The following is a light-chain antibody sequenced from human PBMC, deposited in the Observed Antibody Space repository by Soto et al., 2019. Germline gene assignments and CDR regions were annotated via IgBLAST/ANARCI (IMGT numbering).Light chain of an antibody. J-gene: IGKJ4*01. CDR1: QSVSSN. CDR2: GAS. V-gene: IGKV3-15*01. Sequence: EIVRAQSPARLSVSPGERATLACRASQSVSSNLAWYQQKPGQGPRLLIYGASTRATGIPARFSGSGSGTEFTLTISSLQSEDFAVYYCQQYNNWPLTFGGGTKVDIK. CDR3: QQYNNWPLT.